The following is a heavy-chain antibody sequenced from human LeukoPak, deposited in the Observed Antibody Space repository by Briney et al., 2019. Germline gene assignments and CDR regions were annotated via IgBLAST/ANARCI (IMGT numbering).Heavy chain of an antibody. V-gene: IGHV3-23*01. J-gene: IGHJ6*03. Sequence: PGGSLRLSCAASGFTFSSYGMSWVRQAPGKGLEWVSAISGSGGSTYYADSVKGRFTISRDNSKNTLYLQMNSLRAEDTAVYYCATFGVVIIGYYYYMDVWGKGTTVTVSS. CDR2: ISGSGGST. CDR1: GFTFSSYG. D-gene: IGHD3-3*01. CDR3: ATFGVVIIGYYYYMDV.